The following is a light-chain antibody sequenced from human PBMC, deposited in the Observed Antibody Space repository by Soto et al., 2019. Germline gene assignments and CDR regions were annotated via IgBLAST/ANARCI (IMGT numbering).Light chain of an antibody. CDR1: QSLLHSNGYNY. V-gene: IGKV2-28*01. CDR2: LGS. Sequence: EIVMTQSPLSLPVTTGQLASISCRSSQSLLHSNGYNYLDWYLQRPGQSPQLLIYLGSNRASGVPDRFSGSGSGTDFTLKISRVEAEDVGVYYCMQSLQTPTFGGGTKVDIK. J-gene: IGKJ4*01. CDR3: MQSLQTPT.